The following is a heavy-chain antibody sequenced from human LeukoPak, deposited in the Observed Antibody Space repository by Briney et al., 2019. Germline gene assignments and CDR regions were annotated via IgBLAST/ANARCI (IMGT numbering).Heavy chain of an antibody. J-gene: IGHJ3*02. Sequence: SETLSLTCTVPGGSISSYYWSWIRPPAGKGLGWVALFYTGGSANYNPSLDSRAAMAVDTSKNQFSLKLSSVTAADTAVYYCARDGYYDSSGYYEIWGQGTMVTVSS. V-gene: IGHV4-4*07. CDR3: ARDGYYDSSGYYEI. CDR2: FYTGGSA. D-gene: IGHD3-22*01. CDR1: GGSISSYY.